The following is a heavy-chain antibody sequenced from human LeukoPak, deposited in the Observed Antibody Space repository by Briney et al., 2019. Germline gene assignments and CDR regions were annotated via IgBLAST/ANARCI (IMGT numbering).Heavy chain of an antibody. J-gene: IGHJ3*02. Sequence: GGSLRLSCAASGFTFSDYYMSWIRQAPGKGLEWVSYISSSGSTIYYADSVKGRFTISRDNAKNSLYLQVNSLRAEDTAVYYCARAVNYYGSGSYSDAFDIWGQGTMVTVSS. CDR2: ISSSGSTI. D-gene: IGHD3-10*01. V-gene: IGHV3-11*01. CDR1: GFTFSDYY. CDR3: ARAVNYYGSGSYSDAFDI.